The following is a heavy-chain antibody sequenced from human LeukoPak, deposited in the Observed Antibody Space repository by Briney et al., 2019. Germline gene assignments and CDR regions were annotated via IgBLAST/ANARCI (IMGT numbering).Heavy chain of an antibody. CDR3: AREYEDTAMVIMYNWFDP. CDR2: INTKTGNP. J-gene: IGHJ5*02. V-gene: IGHV7-4-1*02. CDR1: GYTFTSYA. D-gene: IGHD5-18*01. Sequence: GASVKVSCKASGYTFTSYAMNWVRQAPGQGLEWMGWINTKTGNPTYAQGFTGRFVFSLDTSVSTAYLQISGLKAEDTAVYYCAREYEDTAMVIMYNWFDPWGQGTLVTVSS.